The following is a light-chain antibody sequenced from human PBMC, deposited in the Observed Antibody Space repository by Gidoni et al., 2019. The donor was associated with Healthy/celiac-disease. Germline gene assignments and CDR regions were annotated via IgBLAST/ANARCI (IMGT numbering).Light chain of an antibody. CDR3: CSYAGSSTQ. J-gene: IGLJ3*02. Sequence: QPALTQPASVSGSPGQSLTISCTGTSSDVGSYNLVSWYQQHPGKAPKLMIYEVSKRPSGVSNRFSGSKSGNTASLTISGLQAEDEADYYCCSYAGSSTQFGGGTKLTVL. V-gene: IGLV2-23*02. CDR2: EVS. CDR1: SSDVGSYNL.